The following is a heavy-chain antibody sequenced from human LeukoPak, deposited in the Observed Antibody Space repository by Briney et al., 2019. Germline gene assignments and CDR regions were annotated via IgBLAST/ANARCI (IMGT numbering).Heavy chain of an antibody. Sequence: SVKVSCKASGYTFTGYYMHWVRQAPGQGLGWMGRIIPILGVANYAQKFQGRVTITADKSTSTAYMELSSLRSEDTAVYYCASGITGTTDAFDIWGQGTMVTVSS. D-gene: IGHD1-7*01. V-gene: IGHV1-69*02. CDR3: ASGITGTTDAFDI. CDR1: GYTFTGYY. J-gene: IGHJ3*02. CDR2: IIPILGVA.